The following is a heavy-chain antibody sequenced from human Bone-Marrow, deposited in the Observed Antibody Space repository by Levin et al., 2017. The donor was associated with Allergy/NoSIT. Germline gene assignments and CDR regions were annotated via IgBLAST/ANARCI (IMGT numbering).Heavy chain of an antibody. V-gene: IGHV1-2*06. CDR1: GYTFTGYY. D-gene: IGHD2-21*02. CDR2: INPNSGGT. Sequence: ASVKVSCKASGYTFTGYYMHWVRQAPGQGLEWMGRINPNSGGTSFAQKFQGRVTMARDTSINTAYMELTSLRSDDTAVYYCAKERGNGDWYYDYWGQGTMVTVSS. CDR3: AKERGNGDWYYDY. J-gene: IGHJ4*02.